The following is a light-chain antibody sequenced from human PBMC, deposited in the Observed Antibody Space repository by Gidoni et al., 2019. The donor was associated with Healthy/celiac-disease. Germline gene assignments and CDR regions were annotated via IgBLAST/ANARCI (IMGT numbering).Light chain of an antibody. Sequence: DIQVTQSPSFLSASVGDRVTITCRASQGISSYFAWYQQKPGKAPKLLFYAASTLQSGVPSRFSGSRSGTDFTPTSSSLQPDYFATYCCQQLNSYPLFTFXPXTKVXIK. J-gene: IGKJ3*01. CDR1: QGISSY. V-gene: IGKV1-9*01. CDR2: AAS. CDR3: QQLNSYPLFT.